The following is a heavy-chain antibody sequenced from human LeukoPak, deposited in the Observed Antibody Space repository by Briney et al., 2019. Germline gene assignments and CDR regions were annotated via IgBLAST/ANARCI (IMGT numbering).Heavy chain of an antibody. V-gene: IGHV3-74*01. CDR1: GFTFSTYW. J-gene: IGHJ4*02. CDR2: INPDGTTT. Sequence: PGGSLRLSCAASGFTFSTYWMHWDRQAPGKGLVWVSRINPDGTTTSYAGSVKDRFTISRDNAKDTVYLQMNSLRAEDTAVYYCARVSIGWYSFDYWGQGTLVTVSS. D-gene: IGHD6-19*01. CDR3: ARVSIGWYSFDY.